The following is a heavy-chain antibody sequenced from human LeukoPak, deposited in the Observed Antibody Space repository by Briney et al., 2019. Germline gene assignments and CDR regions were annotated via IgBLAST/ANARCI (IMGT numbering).Heavy chain of an antibody. CDR3: ARLNSSTEIFDY. V-gene: IGHV4-39*01. J-gene: IGHJ4*02. CDR2: IYYSGST. CDR1: GGSISSSSYY. Sequence: SETLSLTCTVSGGSISSSSYYWGWIRQPPGKGLEWIGSIYYSGSTYYNPSLKSRVTISVDTSKNQFSLKLSSVTAADTAVYYCARLNSSTEIFDYWGQGTLVTVSS. D-gene: IGHD4-11*01.